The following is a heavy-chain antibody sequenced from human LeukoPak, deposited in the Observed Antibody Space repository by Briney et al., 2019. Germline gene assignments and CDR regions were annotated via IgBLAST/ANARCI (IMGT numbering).Heavy chain of an antibody. V-gene: IGHV4-59*08. J-gene: IGHJ4*02. CDR2: IYYSGST. CDR1: GGSISSYY. CDR3: ARLTYGWYNDY. Sequence: SETLSLTCTVSGGSISSYYWSWIRQPPGKGLEWIGYIYYSGSTNYNPSLKSRVTISVDTSKNQFSLKLSSVAAADTAVYYCARLTYGWYNDYWGQGTLVTVSS. D-gene: IGHD6-19*01.